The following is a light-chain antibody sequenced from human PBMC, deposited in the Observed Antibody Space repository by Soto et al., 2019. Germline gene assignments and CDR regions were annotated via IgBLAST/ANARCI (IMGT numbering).Light chain of an antibody. J-gene: IGKJ1*01. CDR3: QLYGSSGT. V-gene: IGKV3-20*01. CDR2: DAS. Sequence: EFGVTQSPGTLSLSQGERATLSCRASQTVRNNYLAWYQQKPRQAPMLLIYDASSRATGIADRFSSSGSGTDFPLTIRRLEPEDFTVYYYQLYGSSGTFGQGTKVDIK. CDR1: QTVRNNY.